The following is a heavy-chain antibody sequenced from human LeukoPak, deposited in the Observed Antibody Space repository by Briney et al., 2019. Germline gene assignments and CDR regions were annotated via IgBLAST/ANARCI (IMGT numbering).Heavy chain of an antibody. J-gene: IGHJ6*03. CDR1: GGSISSGNYY. D-gene: IGHD2-2*01. V-gene: IGHV4-61*02. CDR3: AREKDCSSISCYDDYYYMDV. CDR2: IYTSGST. Sequence: SETLSLTCTVSGGSISSGNYYWSWIRQSAGKGLEWIGRIYTSGSTNYSPSLKSRVTISVDTSKNQFSLKLSSVTAADTAVYYCAREKDCSSISCYDDYYYMDVWGKGTTVTVSS.